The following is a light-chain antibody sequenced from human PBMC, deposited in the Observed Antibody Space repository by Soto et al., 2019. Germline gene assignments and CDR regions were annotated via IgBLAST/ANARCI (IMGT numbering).Light chain of an antibody. V-gene: IGLV2-23*01. CDR3: CSYAGSRTFV. CDR1: SSDVGAYNL. Sequence: QSALTQPASVSGSPEQSITISCTGTSSDVGAYNLVSWYQQHPGKAPRLIIYEGSKRPSDISHRFSGSKSDNTASLTISGLRAEDEAHYHCCSYAGSRTFVFGGGTKVTVL. J-gene: IGLJ2*01. CDR2: EGS.